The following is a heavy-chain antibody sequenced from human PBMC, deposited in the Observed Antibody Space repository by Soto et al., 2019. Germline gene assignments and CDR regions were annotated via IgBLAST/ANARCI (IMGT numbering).Heavy chain of an antibody. CDR2: IWYDGSNK. CDR3: ARDKAPTGDDAFDI. CDR1: GFTFSSYG. J-gene: IGHJ3*02. Sequence: QVQLVESGGGVVQPGRSLRLSCAASGFTFSSYGMHWVRQAPGKGLEWVAVIWYDGSNKYYADSVKGRFTISRDNSKNPLYLQMNSLRAEDTAVYYCARDKAPTGDDAFDIWGQGTMVTVSS. V-gene: IGHV3-33*01. D-gene: IGHD2-21*02.